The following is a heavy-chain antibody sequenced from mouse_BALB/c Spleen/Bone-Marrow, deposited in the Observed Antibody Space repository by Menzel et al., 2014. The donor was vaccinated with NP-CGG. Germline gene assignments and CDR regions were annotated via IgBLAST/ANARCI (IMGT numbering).Heavy chain of an antibody. CDR1: GYTFTTYT. J-gene: IGHJ2*01. V-gene: IGHV1-4*01. Sequence: VQLQQSGAELARPGASAKMSCRASGYTFTTYTIHWVRQRPGQGLEWIGYINPSSGYTNYNQKFKDKATLTADKSSSTAYMQLSSLTTEDSAVYYCARRDDGYVFFDYWGQGTTLTVSS. CDR2: INPSSGYT. D-gene: IGHD2-3*01. CDR3: ARRDDGYVFFDY.